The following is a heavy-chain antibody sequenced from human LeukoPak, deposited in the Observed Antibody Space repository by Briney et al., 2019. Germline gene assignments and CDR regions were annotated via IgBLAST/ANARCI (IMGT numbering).Heavy chain of an antibody. Sequence: SETLSLTCAVSGDSISNYYWSWIRQPPGKGLEWIGYIYTSGSTNYNPSLKSRVTISVDTSKNQFSLKLSSVTAADTAVYYCARAQGSSSGDYWGQGTLVTVSS. J-gene: IGHJ4*02. CDR1: GDSISNYY. D-gene: IGHD6-6*01. V-gene: IGHV4-4*09. CDR2: IYTSGST. CDR3: ARAQGSSSGDY.